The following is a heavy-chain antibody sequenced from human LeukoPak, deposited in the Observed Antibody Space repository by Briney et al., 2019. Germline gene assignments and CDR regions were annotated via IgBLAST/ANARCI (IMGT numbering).Heavy chain of an antibody. CDR1: GGTFSSYA. Sequence: AASVKVSCKASGGTFSSYAISWVRQAPGQGLEWMGGIIPIFGTANYAQEFQGRVTITADESTSTAYMELSSLRSEDTAVYYCARAPLVVPAAMAWFDPWGQGTLVTVSS. CDR3: ARAPLVVPAAMAWFDP. D-gene: IGHD2-2*01. CDR2: IIPIFGTA. J-gene: IGHJ5*02. V-gene: IGHV1-69*13.